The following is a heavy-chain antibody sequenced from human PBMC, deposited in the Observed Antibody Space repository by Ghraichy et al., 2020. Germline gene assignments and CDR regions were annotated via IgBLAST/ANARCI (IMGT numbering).Heavy chain of an antibody. V-gene: IGHV1-69*13. Sequence: SVKVSCKASGGTFSSYAISWVRQAPGQGLEWMGGIIPSFGTANYAQKFQGRVTITADESTSTAYMELSSLRSEDTAVYYCAESGVVPAATNYYYYGMDVWGQGTTVTVSS. CDR3: AESGVVPAATNYYYYGMDV. CDR2: IIPSFGTA. J-gene: IGHJ6*02. D-gene: IGHD2-2*01. CDR1: GGTFSSYA.